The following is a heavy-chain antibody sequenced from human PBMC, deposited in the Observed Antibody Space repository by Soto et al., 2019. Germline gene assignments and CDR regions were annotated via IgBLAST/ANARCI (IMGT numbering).Heavy chain of an antibody. V-gene: IGHV3-23*01. CDR2: ISGSGGST. Sequence: GGSLRLSCAASGFTFSSYAMSWVRQAPGKGLEWVSAISGSGGSTYYADSVKGRFTISRDNSKKTLYLQMNSLRAEDTAVYYCAKASPITMIVLVTPPFDYWGQGTLVTVSS. D-gene: IGHD3-22*01. CDR3: AKASPITMIVLVTPPFDY. CDR1: GFTFSSYA. J-gene: IGHJ4*02.